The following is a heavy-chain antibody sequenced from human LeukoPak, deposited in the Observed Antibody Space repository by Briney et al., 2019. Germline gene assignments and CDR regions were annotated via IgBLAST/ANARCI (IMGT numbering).Heavy chain of an antibody. Sequence: GGSLRLSCVASGFTFSNYVLHWVRQAPGKGLEWVAVISYDGSKNYYAASVKGGFTISRDNSKNTVYLQMNSLRADDTAVYYCARAMVRGVIQYYGMDVWGQGTTVTVSS. D-gene: IGHD3-10*01. V-gene: IGHV3-30*01. CDR3: ARAMVRGVIQYYGMDV. CDR2: ISYDGSKN. CDR1: GFTFSNYV. J-gene: IGHJ6*02.